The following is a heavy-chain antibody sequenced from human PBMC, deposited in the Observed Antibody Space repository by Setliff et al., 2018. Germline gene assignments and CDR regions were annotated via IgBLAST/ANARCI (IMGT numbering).Heavy chain of an antibody. CDR1: GFSLSTSGVA. Sequence: SGPTLVNPTQTLTLTCTFSGFSLSTSGVAVGWIRQPPGKALEWLALIYWDDSYEDKRYSPSLKNRLTIAKDTSRNQVVLTMTNMDPVDTATYYCAHRRAASSNSYDLGWFDPWGQGTLVTVSS. J-gene: IGHJ5*02. CDR3: AHRRAASSNSYDLGWFDP. D-gene: IGHD6-13*01. V-gene: IGHV2-5*02. CDR2: IYWDDSYEDK.